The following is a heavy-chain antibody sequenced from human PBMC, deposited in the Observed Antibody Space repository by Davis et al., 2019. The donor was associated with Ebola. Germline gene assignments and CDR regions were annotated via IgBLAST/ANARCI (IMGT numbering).Heavy chain of an antibody. Sequence: ASVKVSCKASGYTFTGYYMHWVRQAPGQGLEWMGWINPNSGGTNYAQKFQGRVTMTRDTSISTAYMELSRLRSDDTAVYYCARDGPGLLWFGELLYPVSSYGMDVWGQGTTVTVSS. J-gene: IGHJ6*02. D-gene: IGHD3-10*01. CDR3: ARDGPGLLWFGELLYPVSSYGMDV. V-gene: IGHV1-2*02. CDR1: GYTFTGYY. CDR2: INPNSGGT.